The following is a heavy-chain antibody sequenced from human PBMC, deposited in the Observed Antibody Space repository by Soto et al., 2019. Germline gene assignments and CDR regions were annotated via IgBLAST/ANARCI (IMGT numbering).Heavy chain of an antibody. CDR3: ARDASNHRYYYGMDV. V-gene: IGHV1-3*01. D-gene: IGHD3-16*01. CDR1: GYTFTSYA. CDR2: INAGNGNT. J-gene: IGHJ6*02. Sequence: ASVKVSCKASGYTFTSYAMHWVRQAPGQRLEWMGWINAGNGNTKYSQKFQGRVTITRDTSASTAYMELSSLRSEDTAVYYCARDASNHRYYYGMDVWGQGTTVTVSS.